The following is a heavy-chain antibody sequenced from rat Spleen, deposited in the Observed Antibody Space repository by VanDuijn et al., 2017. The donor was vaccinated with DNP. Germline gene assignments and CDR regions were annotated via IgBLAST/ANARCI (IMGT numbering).Heavy chain of an antibody. J-gene: IGHJ2*01. CDR1: GFSLSDYS. CDR2: MSSGGST. Sequence: QVQLRESGPGLIQPSQSLSLTCTVSGFSLSDYSVHWVRQPPGEGLEWIASMSSGGSTYYNSGLKSRLRISRDTSKSQVLLKMNSLQTEDTAMYFCARDFDYWGQGVMVTVSS. V-gene: IGHV2-19*01. CDR3: ARDFDY.